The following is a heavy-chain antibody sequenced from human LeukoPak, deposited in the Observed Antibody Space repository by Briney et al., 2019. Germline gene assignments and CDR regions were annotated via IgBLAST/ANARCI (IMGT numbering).Heavy chain of an antibody. D-gene: IGHD3-16*01. CDR1: GGSFSGYY. CDR2: INHSGST. V-gene: IGHV4-34*01. Sequence: SETLSLTCAVYGGSFSGYYWSWIRQPPGKGLEWIGEINHSGSTNYNPSLKSRVTISVDTSKNQFSLKPSSVTAADTAVYYCATRGGGTFDYWGQGTLVTVSS. J-gene: IGHJ4*02. CDR3: ATRGGGTFDY.